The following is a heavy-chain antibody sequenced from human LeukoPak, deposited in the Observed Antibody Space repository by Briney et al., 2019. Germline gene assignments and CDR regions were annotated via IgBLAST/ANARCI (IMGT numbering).Heavy chain of an antibody. CDR3: GLVASGNWWFDP. D-gene: IGHD2-8*02. Sequence: ASVKVSFKASGYIFTDYYIHWFRQAPGQGLEWMGWINPNSGGTNYAQKLQDRVTMTGDTSISTAYMELRSLTSDDAAVYYCGLVASGNWWFDPWGQGTLVTVSS. CDR2: INPNSGGT. CDR1: GYIFTDYY. V-gene: IGHV1-2*02. J-gene: IGHJ5*02.